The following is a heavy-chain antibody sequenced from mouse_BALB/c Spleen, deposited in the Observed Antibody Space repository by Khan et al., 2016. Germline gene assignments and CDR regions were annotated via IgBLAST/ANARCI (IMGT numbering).Heavy chain of an antibody. J-gene: IGHJ3*01. CDR3: ARGGYGWFAY. Sequence: VQLKQSGAELVKPGASVKLSCTAFGFNIKDTYMHWVKQRPEQGLEWIGRIDPANGNTKYDPKFQDKATVTSETSSNTAYLQLSSLTSEDTAVDYCARGGYGWFAYWGQGTLVTVSA. CDR1: GFNIKDTY. CDR2: IDPANGNT. V-gene: IGHV14-3*02. D-gene: IGHD2-14*01.